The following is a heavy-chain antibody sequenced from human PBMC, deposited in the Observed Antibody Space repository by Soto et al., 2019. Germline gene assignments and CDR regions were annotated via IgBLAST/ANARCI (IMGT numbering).Heavy chain of an antibody. Sequence: ASVKVSWKSSGYNFDAYYIHWVRQAPGQGLEWMGCVNAYNGATLFAQVFQGRVSMTRDTSITSAVMELSGLTSGDTAVYYCARSRSTVSRGSYFDVWGQGALVTVSS. CDR2: VNAYNGAT. V-gene: IGHV1-2*02. CDR3: ARSRSTVSRGSYFDV. CDR1: GYNFDAYY. J-gene: IGHJ4*02. D-gene: IGHD4-4*01.